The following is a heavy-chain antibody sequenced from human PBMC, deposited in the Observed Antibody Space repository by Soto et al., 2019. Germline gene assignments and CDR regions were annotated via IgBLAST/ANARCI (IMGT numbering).Heavy chain of an antibody. CDR1: GFTFSSYA. CDR2: ISGSGDST. Sequence: PGGSLRLSCAASGFTFSSYAMSWVRQAPGKGLEWVSGISGSGDSTYYADSVKGRFTISRDNSKNTLYLQMNSLRAEDTALYYGARVGYYDILRRAAFDNWGQGTLVTVSS. J-gene: IGHJ4*02. CDR3: ARVGYYDILRRAAFDN. D-gene: IGHD3-9*01. V-gene: IGHV3-23*01.